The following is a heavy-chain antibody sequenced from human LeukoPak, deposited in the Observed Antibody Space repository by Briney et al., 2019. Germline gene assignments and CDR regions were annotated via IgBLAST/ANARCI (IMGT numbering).Heavy chain of an antibody. J-gene: IGHJ4*02. CDR2: ISAYNGNT. CDR1: GYTFTNHC. V-gene: IGHV1-18*01. Sequence: GASVKVSCKASGYTFTNHCITWVRQAPGQGPEWMGWISAYNGNTNYAQHLQGRVTMTTDTSTTTAYMELRSLTSADTAVYYCARTYSSYFSSSEFDYWGQGTLVTVSS. CDR3: ARTYSSYFSSSEFDY. D-gene: IGHD6-13*01.